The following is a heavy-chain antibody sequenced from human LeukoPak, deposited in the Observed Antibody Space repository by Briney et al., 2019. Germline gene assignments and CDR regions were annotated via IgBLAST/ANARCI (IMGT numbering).Heavy chain of an antibody. J-gene: IGHJ4*02. Sequence: SETLSLTCAVYGGSFSGYYWSWIRQPPGKGLEWIGEINHSGSTNYNPSLKSRVTISVDKSKNQFSLKLSSVTAADTAVYYCARDFDGIDYWGQGTLVTVSS. CDR1: GGSFSGYY. CDR3: ARDFDGIDY. CDR2: INHSGST. V-gene: IGHV4-34*01.